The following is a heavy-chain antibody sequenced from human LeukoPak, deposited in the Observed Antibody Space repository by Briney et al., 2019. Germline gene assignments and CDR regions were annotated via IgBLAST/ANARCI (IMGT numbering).Heavy chain of an antibody. CDR3: ARIGYSSSSFDY. CDR2: IKQDGSQK. J-gene: IGHJ4*02. CDR1: GFTFSNYW. D-gene: IGHD6-6*01. V-gene: IGHV3-7*01. Sequence: HPGGFLRLSCAASGFTFSNYWMSWVRQAPGKGLEWVANIKQDGSQKYYVDSVKGRFTISRDNAKNSQYLQMNSLRAEDTAMYYCARIGYSSSSFDYWGQGALVTVSS.